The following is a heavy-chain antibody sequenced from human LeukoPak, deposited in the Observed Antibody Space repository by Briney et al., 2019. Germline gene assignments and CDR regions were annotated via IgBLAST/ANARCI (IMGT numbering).Heavy chain of an antibody. D-gene: IGHD6-19*01. CDR1: GGSISSYY. Sequence: SETLSLTCTVSGGSISSYYWSWIRQPPGKGLEWIGEINHSGSTNYNPSLKSRVTISVDTSKNQFSLKLSSVTAADTAVYYCARSGWYALVYYYYYMDVWGKGTTVTVSS. V-gene: IGHV4-34*01. J-gene: IGHJ6*03. CDR2: INHSGST. CDR3: ARSGWYALVYYYYYMDV.